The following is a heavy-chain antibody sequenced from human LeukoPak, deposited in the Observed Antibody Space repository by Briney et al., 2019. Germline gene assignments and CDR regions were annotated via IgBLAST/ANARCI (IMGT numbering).Heavy chain of an antibody. J-gene: IGHJ4*02. CDR2: IYYSRST. CDR1: GGSISSGGYY. V-gene: IGHV4-31*03. CDR3: ARALYSYGYAERFDY. Sequence: SETLSPTCTVSGGSISSGGYYWSWIRQHPGKGLEWIEYIYYSRSTYYNPSLKSRVTISVDTSKNQFSLKLSSVTAADTAVYYCARALYSYGYAERFDYWGQGTLVTVSS. D-gene: IGHD5-18*01.